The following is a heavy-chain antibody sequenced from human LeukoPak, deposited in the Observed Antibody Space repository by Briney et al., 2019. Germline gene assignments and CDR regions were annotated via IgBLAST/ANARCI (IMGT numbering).Heavy chain of an antibody. D-gene: IGHD3-3*01. CDR2: IYYSGST. CDR3: ARRSSGRPVDY. V-gene: IGHV4-59*12. CDR1: GGSISSYY. J-gene: IGHJ4*02. Sequence: SETLSLTCTVSGGSISSYYWSWIRQPPGKGLEWIGYIYYSGSTYYNPSLKSRVTISRDTSKDQFSLRLGSVTAADTAVYYCARRSSGRPVDYWGQGTLVTVSS.